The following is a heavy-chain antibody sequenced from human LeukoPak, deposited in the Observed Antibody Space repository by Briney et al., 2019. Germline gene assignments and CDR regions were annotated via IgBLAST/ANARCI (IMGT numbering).Heavy chain of an antibody. V-gene: IGHV4-59*01. J-gene: IGHJ5*02. CDR2: IYYSGST. Sequence: SEALSLTCTVSGGSISPYYWSWIRQPPGKGLEWIGYIYYSGSTNYNPSLKSRVTISVDTSKNQFSLKLSSVTAADTAVYYCARVGYDFWSGYYNWFDPWGQGTLVTVSS. D-gene: IGHD3-3*01. CDR1: GGSISPYY. CDR3: ARVGYDFWSGYYNWFDP.